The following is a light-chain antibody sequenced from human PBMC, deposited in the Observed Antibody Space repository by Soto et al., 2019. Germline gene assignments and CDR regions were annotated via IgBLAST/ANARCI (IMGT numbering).Light chain of an antibody. Sequence: EIVLAQSPGTLSLSPGERATLSCRASQSLGGDYLAWFQQKPGQSPRRLIYSASNRASAIPDRFSGSRSGTDLTLHICGLEPEDFVVCYCPQNGSLPITCGHGTRLE. V-gene: IGKV3-20*01. CDR1: QSLGGDY. CDR3: PQNGSLPIT. J-gene: IGKJ5*01. CDR2: SAS.